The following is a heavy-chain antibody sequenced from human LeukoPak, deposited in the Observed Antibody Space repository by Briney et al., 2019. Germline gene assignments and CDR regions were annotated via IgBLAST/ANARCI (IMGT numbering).Heavy chain of an antibody. CDR2: VNESGGT. J-gene: IGHJ4*02. V-gene: IGHV4-34*01. D-gene: IGHD3-22*01. CDR3: ARVQYFDNGGYWNLDY. CDR1: IDSFSNYH. Sequence: PSETLSLTCAVYIDSFSNYHWNWIRQTPAKGMEWIGEVNESGGTNISPSLRSRVTISADTSKNQFSLKLSSVTAADTAVYYCARVQYFDNGGYWNLDYWGQGTLVTVSS.